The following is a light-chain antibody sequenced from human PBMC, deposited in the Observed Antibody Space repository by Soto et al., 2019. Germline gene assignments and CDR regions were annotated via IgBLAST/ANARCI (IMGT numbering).Light chain of an antibody. CDR2: WAS. CDR1: QSVFYSSNNKNY. CDR3: QQYDTTPWT. V-gene: IGKV4-1*01. Sequence: DIVMTQSPDSLAVSLGERATINCKSSQSVFYSSNNKNYLAWYQQKPGQPPKLLIYWASTRESGVPDRFSGSGSGTDFTLTISSLQAEDVAVYYCQQYDTTPWTFGQGTKVEIQ. J-gene: IGKJ1*01.